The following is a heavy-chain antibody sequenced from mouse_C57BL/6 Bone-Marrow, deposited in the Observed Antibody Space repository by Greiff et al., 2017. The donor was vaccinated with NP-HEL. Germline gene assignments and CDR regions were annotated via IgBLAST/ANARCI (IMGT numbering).Heavy chain of an antibody. Sequence: VQLQQPGAELVMPGASVKLSCKASGYTFTSYWMHWVKQRPGQGLEWIGEIDPSASYTNYNQKFKGKSTLTVDKSSSTAYMQLSSLTSEDSAVYYCARSGNYYYAMDYWGQGTSVTVSS. J-gene: IGHJ4*01. V-gene: IGHV1-69*01. CDR3: ARSGNYYYAMDY. D-gene: IGHD3-2*02. CDR2: IDPSASYT. CDR1: GYTFTSYW.